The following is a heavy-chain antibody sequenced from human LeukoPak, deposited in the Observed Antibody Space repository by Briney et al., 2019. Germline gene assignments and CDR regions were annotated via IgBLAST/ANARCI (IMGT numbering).Heavy chain of an antibody. CDR1: GFTVSSNY. CDR2: ISSSGSTI. CDR3: ARDGGDNFDY. V-gene: IGHV3-11*04. Sequence: PGGSPRLSCAASGFTVSSNYMSWIRQAPGKGLGWVSYISSSGSTIYYADSVKGRFTISRDNAKNSLYLQMNSLRAEDTAVYYCARDGGDNFDYWGQGTLVTVSS. D-gene: IGHD3-16*01. J-gene: IGHJ4*02.